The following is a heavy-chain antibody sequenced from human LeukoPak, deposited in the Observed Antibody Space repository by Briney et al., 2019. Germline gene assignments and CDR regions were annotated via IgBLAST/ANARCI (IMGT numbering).Heavy chain of an antibody. J-gene: IGHJ4*02. Sequence: GGSLRLSYAASGFTFSSYGMHWVRQAPGKGLEWVAVIWYDGSNKYYADSVKGRFTISRDNSKNTLYLQMNSLRAEDTAVYYCAREGLGDSSGYYLGHWGQGTLVTVSS. CDR2: IWYDGSNK. V-gene: IGHV3-33*01. CDR3: AREGLGDSSGYYLGH. D-gene: IGHD3-22*01. CDR1: GFTFSSYG.